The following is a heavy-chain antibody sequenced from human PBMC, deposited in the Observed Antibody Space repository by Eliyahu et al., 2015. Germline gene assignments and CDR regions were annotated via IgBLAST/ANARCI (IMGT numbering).Heavy chain of an antibody. V-gene: IGHV3-15*01. CDR1: GFPFINAW. D-gene: IGHD3-16*02. CDR3: ASPGNWRYQNSFDL. Sequence: EMQVVESGGGLVKPGESLRLSCITSGFPFINAWMSWVRQAPGRGLEWVGRIKSEADGGTXTDYAAPVKDRFIISRDDSKNTFFLDMTSLQTDDTAVYYCASPGNWRYQNSFDLWGQGTMVSVSS. J-gene: IGHJ3*01. CDR2: IKSEADGGTXT.